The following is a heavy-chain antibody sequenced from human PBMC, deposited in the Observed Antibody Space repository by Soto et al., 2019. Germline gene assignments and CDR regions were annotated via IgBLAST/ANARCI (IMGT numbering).Heavy chain of an antibody. J-gene: IGHJ4*02. CDR2: IYWDDDK. D-gene: IGHD3-10*01. CDR1: GFSLSTSGVG. V-gene: IGHV2-5*02. CDR3: AHTDDWFGESPFDY. Sequence: QITLKESGPTLVKPTQTLTLTCTFSGFSLSTSGVGVGWIRQPPGKALEWLALIYWDDDKRYSPSLKSRLTITKDPSKYQVVLTMANMDPVDTATYYCAHTDDWFGESPFDYWGQGTLVTVSS.